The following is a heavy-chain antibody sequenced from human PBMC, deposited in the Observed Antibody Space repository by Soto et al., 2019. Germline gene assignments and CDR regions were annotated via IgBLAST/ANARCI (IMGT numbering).Heavy chain of an antibody. CDR2: IFPGDSDT. D-gene: IGHD3-22*01. J-gene: IGHJ4*02. CDR3: ARHPSSFYDYSYYYYRFDY. CDR1: GYTFTNSW. Sequence: EVQLVQSGAEVKKPGESLKISCQASGYTFTNSWIAWLRQMPGKGLEWMGIIFPGDSDTRYNPSFQGQVTISVDNSISTTYLQWSSLMASDTAIYYCARHPSSFYDYSYYYYRFDYWGQGTRVTVSS. V-gene: IGHV5-51*01.